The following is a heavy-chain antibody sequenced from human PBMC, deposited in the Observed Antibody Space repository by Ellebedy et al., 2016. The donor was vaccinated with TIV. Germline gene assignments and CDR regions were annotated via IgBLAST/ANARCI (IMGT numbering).Heavy chain of an antibody. D-gene: IGHD4-11*01. CDR3: ARGKGLTTPFDY. CDR1: GGSISSYY. Sequence: SETLSLXXTVSGGSISSYYWSWIRQPPGKGLEWIGEINHSGSTDYNPSLKSRVTISVDTSKNQFSLKLSSVTAADSALYYCARGKGLTTPFDYWGQGTLVTVSS. CDR2: INHSGST. V-gene: IGHV4-59*12. J-gene: IGHJ4*02.